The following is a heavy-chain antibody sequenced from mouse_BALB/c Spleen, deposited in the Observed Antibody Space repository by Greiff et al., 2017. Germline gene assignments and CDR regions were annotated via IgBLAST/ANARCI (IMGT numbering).Heavy chain of an antibody. J-gene: IGHJ4*01. Sequence: EVKVVESGGGLVQPGGSLRLSCATSGFTFTDYYMSWVRQPPGKALEWLGFIRNKANGYTTEYSASVKGRFTISRDNSQSILYLQMNTLRAEDSATYYCARDKDSSYAMDYWGQGTSVTVSS. CDR3: ARDKDSSYAMDY. D-gene: IGHD1-1*01. CDR1: GFTFTDYY. CDR2: IRNKANGYTT. V-gene: IGHV7-3*02.